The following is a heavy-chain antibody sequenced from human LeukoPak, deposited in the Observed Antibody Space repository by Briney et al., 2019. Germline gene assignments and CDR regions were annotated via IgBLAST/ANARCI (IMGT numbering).Heavy chain of an antibody. J-gene: IGHJ4*02. CDR2: INSDGSGT. CDR1: GFTFSNYW. Sequence: GGSLRLSCAASGFTFSNYWMHWVRQAPGKGLLWVSRINSDGSGTSYADSVKGRFTISRDNARNTLYLQMNSLRAEDTAVYYCAKAVAAAGTGGYLWGQGTLVTVSS. V-gene: IGHV3-74*01. D-gene: IGHD6-13*01. CDR3: AKAVAAAGTGGYL.